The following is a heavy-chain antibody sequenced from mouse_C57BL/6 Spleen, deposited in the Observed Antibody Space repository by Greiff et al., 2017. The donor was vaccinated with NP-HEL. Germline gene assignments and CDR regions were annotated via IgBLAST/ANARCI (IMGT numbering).Heavy chain of an antibody. CDR2: IDPENGDT. J-gene: IGHJ3*01. Sequence: EVQLQQSGAELVRPGASVKLSCTASGFNIKDDYMHWVKQRPEQGLEWIGWIDPENGDTEYASKFQGKATITADTSSNTAYLQLSSLTSEDTAVYYCTTAYYYGSSRFAYWGQGTLVTVSA. D-gene: IGHD1-1*01. CDR3: TTAYYYGSSRFAY. CDR1: GFNIKDDY. V-gene: IGHV14-4*01.